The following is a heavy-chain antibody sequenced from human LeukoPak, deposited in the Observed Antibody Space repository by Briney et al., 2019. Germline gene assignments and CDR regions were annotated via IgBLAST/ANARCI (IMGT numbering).Heavy chain of an antibody. CDR2: IIPIFGTA. CDR3: ARDQRLAAGNWFDP. J-gene: IGHJ5*02. CDR1: GGTFSSYA. V-gene: IGHV1-69*05. D-gene: IGHD6-13*01. Sequence: SVKVSCKASGGTFSSYAISWVRQAPGQGLEWMGGIIPIFGTANYAQKFQGRVTITTDESTSTAYMELSSLRSEDTAVYYCARDQRLAAGNWFDPWGQGTLVTVSS.